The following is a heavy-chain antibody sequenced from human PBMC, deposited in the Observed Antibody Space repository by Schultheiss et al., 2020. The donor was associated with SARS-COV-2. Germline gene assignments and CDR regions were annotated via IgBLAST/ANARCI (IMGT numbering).Heavy chain of an antibody. V-gene: IGHV4-30-4*01. CDR1: GASLSGGDYQ. CDR3: ARGPASYDTTDGYYYYGMDV. J-gene: IGHJ6*02. Sequence: SETLSLTCTVSGASLSGGDYQWSWIRQSPGKGLEWIGYIYHSGSTYYNPSLKSRVTISVDTSKNQFSLKLSSVTAADTAVYYCARGPASYDTTDGYYYYGMDVWGQGTTVTVSS. D-gene: IGHD3-9*01. CDR2: IYHSGST.